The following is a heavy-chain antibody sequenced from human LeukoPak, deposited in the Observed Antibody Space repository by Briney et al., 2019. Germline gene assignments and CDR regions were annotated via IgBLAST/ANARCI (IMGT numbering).Heavy chain of an antibody. CDR2: VNQDGSEK. J-gene: IGHJ4*02. CDR3: ARDDSSDWYYFDY. CDR1: GFSFSSYW. D-gene: IGHD6-19*01. V-gene: IGHV3-7*01. Sequence: GGSLRLSCAASGFSFSSYWMSWVRQAPGKGLEWVANVNQDGSEKNYVDSVKGRFTISRDNAKNSVNLQMNSLRVEDTAVYYCARDDSSDWYYFDYWGQGTLVTVSS.